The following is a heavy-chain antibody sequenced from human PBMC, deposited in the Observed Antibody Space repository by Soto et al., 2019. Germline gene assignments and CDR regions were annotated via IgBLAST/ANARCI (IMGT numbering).Heavy chain of an antibody. Sequence: EVQLVESGGGLVKPGGSLRLSCAASGFTFSSYSMNWVRQAPGKGLEWVSSISSSSSYIYYADSVKGRFTISRDNAKNSLYLQVNSLRAEDTAVYYCARERGRAVAGTGDWFDPWGQGTLVTVSS. D-gene: IGHD6-19*01. J-gene: IGHJ5*02. CDR1: GFTFSSYS. CDR3: ARERGRAVAGTGDWFDP. CDR2: ISSSSSYI. V-gene: IGHV3-21*01.